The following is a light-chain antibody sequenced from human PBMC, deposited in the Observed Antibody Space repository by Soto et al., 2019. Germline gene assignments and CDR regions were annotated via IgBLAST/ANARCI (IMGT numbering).Light chain of an antibody. V-gene: IGKV3-15*01. Sequence: EIVMTQSPATLSVSPGERATLSCRASQSVSSNLAWYQQKPGQAPRLLIYGASTRATGIPARFSGSGSRTEFTITISSLQSEDFAVYYCQQYNNWPFTFGPGTNVDIK. J-gene: IGKJ3*01. CDR3: QQYNNWPFT. CDR2: GAS. CDR1: QSVSSN.